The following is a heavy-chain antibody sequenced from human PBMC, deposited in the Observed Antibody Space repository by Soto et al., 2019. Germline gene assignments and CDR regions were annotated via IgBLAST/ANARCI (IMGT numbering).Heavy chain of an antibody. CDR2: ISGTGGTT. Sequence: GGSLRLSCAASGFTFSNFAVHWVRQAPGKGLEWVSTISGTGGTTYYADSVKGRFTIYRDNSKDTLYLQMNSLRAEDTAVYYCAKIGPSVGATGRYYYFDYWGPGTLVTVSS. V-gene: IGHV3-23*01. CDR3: AKIGPSVGATGRYYYFDY. CDR1: GFTFSNFA. D-gene: IGHD1-26*01. J-gene: IGHJ4*02.